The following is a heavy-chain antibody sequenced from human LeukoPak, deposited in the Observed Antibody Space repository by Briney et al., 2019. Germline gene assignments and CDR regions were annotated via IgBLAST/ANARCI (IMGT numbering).Heavy chain of an antibody. CDR1: GYSFTSYW. J-gene: IGHJ6*03. V-gene: IGHV5-51*01. Sequence: GESLKISCKGSGYSFTSYWIGWVRQMPGKGLEWMGIIYPGDSDTRYSPSFQGQVTTSADKSISTAYLQWSSLKASDTATYYCARHVSGTSSYYYYMDVWGKGTTVTVSS. CDR3: ARHVSGTSSYYYYMDV. D-gene: IGHD2-2*01. CDR2: IYPGDSDT.